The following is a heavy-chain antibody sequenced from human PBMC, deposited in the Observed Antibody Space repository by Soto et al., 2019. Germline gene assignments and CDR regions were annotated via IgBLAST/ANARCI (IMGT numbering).Heavy chain of an antibody. J-gene: IGHJ3*02. Sequence: HPGGSLRLSCAASGFTFSSYAMSWVRQAPGKGLEWVSAISGSGGSTYYADSVKGRFTISRDNSKNTLYLQMNSLRAEDTAVYYCTYSSGWYSIAFDIWGQGTMVTVSS. V-gene: IGHV3-23*01. CDR3: TYSSGWYSIAFDI. CDR2: ISGSGGST. CDR1: GFTFSSYA. D-gene: IGHD6-19*01.